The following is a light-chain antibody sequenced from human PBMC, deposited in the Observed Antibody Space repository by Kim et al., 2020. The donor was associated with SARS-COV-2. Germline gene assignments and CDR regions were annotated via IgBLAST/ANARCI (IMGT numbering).Light chain of an antibody. V-gene: IGKV3-15*01. CDR1: RSISSN. CDR2: GAS. Sequence: VSPGERATLSCRASRSISSNLAWYQQKPGQAPRLLIYGASIRATGIPDRFSGSGSGTEFTLTISSLQSEDFAVYYCQQSHDWPPYTFGQGTKLEIK. CDR3: QQSHDWPPYT. J-gene: IGKJ2*01.